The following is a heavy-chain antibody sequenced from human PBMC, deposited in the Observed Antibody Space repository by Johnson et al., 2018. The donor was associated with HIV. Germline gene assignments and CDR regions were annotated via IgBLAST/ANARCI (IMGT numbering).Heavy chain of an antibody. J-gene: IGHJ3*01. CDR2: IYSGGST. D-gene: IGHD3-16*01. CDR1: GFTVSSNY. V-gene: IGHV3-53*01. Sequence: VQLVESGGGLIQPGGSLRLSCAASGFTVSSNYMSWVRQAPGKGLDWVSVIYSGGSTYYADSVKGRFTISTDNSRNTLYLQMNSLRAEYTAVYYCARATYGGAFDVWGQWTMVSVSS. CDR3: ARATYGGAFDV.